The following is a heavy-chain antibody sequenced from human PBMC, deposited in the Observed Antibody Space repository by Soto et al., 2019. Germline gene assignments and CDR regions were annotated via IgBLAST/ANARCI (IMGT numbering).Heavy chain of an antibody. Sequence: QLHLVQSGAEVKKAGSSVKVSCKASGGTVSSYAITWVRHAPGKGLEWMGVFIPIFVSAHYAPKFQGRITITADESTSTAYMELSCSTPADSTIYYCARDVSSDTTGFRGYDLWGQGTQVTVSS. J-gene: IGHJ4*02. V-gene: IGHV1-69*01. D-gene: IGHD3-10*01. CDR2: FIPIFVSA. CDR1: GGTVSSYA. CDR3: ARDVSSDTTGFRGYDL.